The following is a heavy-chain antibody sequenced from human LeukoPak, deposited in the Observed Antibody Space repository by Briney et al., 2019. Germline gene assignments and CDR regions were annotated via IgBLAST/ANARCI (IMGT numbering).Heavy chain of an antibody. D-gene: IGHD2-15*01. CDR3: ARSELPLGWFDP. CDR1: GFTFSSYS. V-gene: IGHV3-21*01. J-gene: IGHJ5*02. Sequence: GGSLRLSCAASGFTFSSYSMNWVRQAPGKGLEWVSSISSSSSYIYYAGSVKGRFTISRDNAKNSLYLQMNSLRAEDTAVYYCARSELPLGWFDPWGQGTLVTVSS. CDR2: ISSSSSYI.